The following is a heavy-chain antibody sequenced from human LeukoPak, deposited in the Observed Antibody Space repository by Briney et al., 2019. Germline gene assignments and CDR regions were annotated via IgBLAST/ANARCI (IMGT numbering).Heavy chain of an antibody. D-gene: IGHD6-13*01. V-gene: IGHV4-4*07. CDR2: IYTSGST. CDR1: GGSISSYY. CDR3: AREGYSSSWKPYYFDY. J-gene: IGHJ4*02. Sequence: PSETLSLTCTVSGGSISSYYWSWIRQPAGKGLEWIGRIYTSGSTNYNPSLKSRVTMSVDTSKNQFSLKLSSVTAADTAVYYCAREGYSSSWKPYYFDYWGQGTLATVSS.